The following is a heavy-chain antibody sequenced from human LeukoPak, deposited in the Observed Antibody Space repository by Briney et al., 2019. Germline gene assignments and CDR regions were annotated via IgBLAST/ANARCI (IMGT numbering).Heavy chain of an antibody. J-gene: IGHJ6*02. Sequence: GGSLRLSCAASGFTFSSYAMHWVRQAPGKGLEWVAVISYDGSNKYYADSVKGRFTISRDNSKNTLYLQMNSLRAEDTAVYYCARDRVSPMGAQAALWPFWYYGMDVWGQGTTVTVSS. D-gene: IGHD1-26*01. CDR3: ARDRVSPMGAQAALWPFWYYGMDV. CDR2: ISYDGSNK. V-gene: IGHV3-30*14. CDR1: GFTFSSYA.